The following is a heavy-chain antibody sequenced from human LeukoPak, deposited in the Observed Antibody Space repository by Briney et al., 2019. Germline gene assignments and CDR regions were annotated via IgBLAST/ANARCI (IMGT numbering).Heavy chain of an antibody. CDR1: GFTVSSNY. CDR2: IYSGGST. V-gene: IGHV3-66*01. CDR3: ARVSRPLRYFDY. J-gene: IGHJ4*02. Sequence: GGSLRLSCAASGFTVSSNYMSWVRQAPGKGLEWVSVIYSGGSTYYADSVKGRFTISRDNSKNTLYLQMNSLRAEDTAVYYCARVSRPLRYFDYWGQGTLVTVSS.